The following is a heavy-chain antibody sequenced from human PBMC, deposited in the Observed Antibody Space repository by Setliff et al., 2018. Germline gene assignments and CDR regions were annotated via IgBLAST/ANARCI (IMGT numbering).Heavy chain of an antibody. D-gene: IGHD3-22*01. CDR2: IYSSGST. CDR1: GGSISSGDYY. CDR3: ARESRYYYDNLGTLDY. V-gene: IGHV4-30-4*08. J-gene: IGHJ4*02. Sequence: PSETLSLTCTVSGGSISSGDYYWSWIRQPPGKGLEWIGYIYSSGSTYYNPSLKSRVSISVDTSKNQFSLKMSSVTAADTAVYYCARESRYYYDNLGTLDYWGQGTLVTVSS.